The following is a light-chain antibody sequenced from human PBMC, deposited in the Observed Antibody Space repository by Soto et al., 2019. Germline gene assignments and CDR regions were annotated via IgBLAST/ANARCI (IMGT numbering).Light chain of an antibody. CDR2: DAS. CDR1: RGIDTY. J-gene: IGKJ4*01. Sequence: EIVLTQSPATLSLSPGERATLSCRASRGIDTYLAWYQHKRGQAPRLLIYDASNRTTGIPARFSGGGSGTDFTLSISSLETDDFAVYYCQQRSSWPLTFGGGTKVEIK. V-gene: IGKV3-11*01. CDR3: QQRSSWPLT.